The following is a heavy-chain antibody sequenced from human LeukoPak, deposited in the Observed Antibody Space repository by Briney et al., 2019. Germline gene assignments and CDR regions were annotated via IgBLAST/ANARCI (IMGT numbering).Heavy chain of an antibody. Sequence: ASVKVSCKASGYTFTSYDINWVRQATGQGLEWMGRMNPNSGNTGYAQKFQGRVTMTRNTSISTAYMELSSLRSEDTAVYYCARGTGYDYIWGSYRYYYFDYWGQGTLVTVSS. CDR2: MNPNSGNT. V-gene: IGHV1-8*01. D-gene: IGHD3-16*02. J-gene: IGHJ4*02. CDR3: ARGTGYDYIWGSYRYYYFDY. CDR1: GYTFTSYD.